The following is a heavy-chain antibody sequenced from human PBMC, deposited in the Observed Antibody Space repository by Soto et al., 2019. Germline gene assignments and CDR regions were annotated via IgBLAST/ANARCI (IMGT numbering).Heavy chain of an antibody. D-gene: IGHD1-26*01. Sequence: QVPLEQSGAEVKNPGASVKVSCKVSGYTFTNYYLHWVRQAPGQGLEWMGWINPNSGGTSYAQKFQGWVTMTRDTHISTAYMELNRLTSDDTAIYYCARVLGGIPILAYWGQGTLVTVSS. CDR1: GYTFTNYY. CDR2: INPNSGGT. CDR3: ARVLGGIPILAY. V-gene: IGHV1-2*04. J-gene: IGHJ4*02.